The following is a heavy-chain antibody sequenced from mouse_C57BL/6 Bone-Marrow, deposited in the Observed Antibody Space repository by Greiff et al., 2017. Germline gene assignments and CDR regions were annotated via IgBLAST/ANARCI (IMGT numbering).Heavy chain of an antibody. CDR3: AREGDYYGSTYYAMDY. V-gene: IGHV1-55*01. D-gene: IGHD1-1*01. CDR2: IYPGSGST. J-gene: IGHJ4*01. CDR1: GYTFTSYW. Sequence: VQLQQPRAELVKPGASVKMSCKASGYTFTSYWITWVKQRPGQGLEWIGDIYPGSGSTNYNEKFKSKATLTVDTSSSTAYMQLSSLTSEDSAVYYCAREGDYYGSTYYAMDYWGQGTSVTVSS.